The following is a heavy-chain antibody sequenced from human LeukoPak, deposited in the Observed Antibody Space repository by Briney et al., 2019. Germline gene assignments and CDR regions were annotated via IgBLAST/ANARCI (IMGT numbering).Heavy chain of an antibody. J-gene: IGHJ2*01. CDR3: ARAYYYDSSGYYAYWYFDL. CDR2: VYTSGST. V-gene: IGHV4-61*02. D-gene: IGHD3-22*01. CDR1: GGSISSGSYC. Sequence: PSETLSLSCTASGGSISSGSYCWIWIRQPAGKGLEWIVRVYTSGSTNYNPSLKSRVTISVDTSKNQFSMKLSSVTAADTAVYYCARAYYYDSSGYYAYWYFDLWGRGTLVTVSS.